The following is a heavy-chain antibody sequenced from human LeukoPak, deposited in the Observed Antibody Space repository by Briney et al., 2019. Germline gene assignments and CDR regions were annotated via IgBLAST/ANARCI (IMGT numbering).Heavy chain of an antibody. CDR1: GGSISSSSYY. CDR3: ARHPKEGPSDRSGYINAFDI. V-gene: IGHV4-39*01. J-gene: IGHJ3*02. D-gene: IGHD3-22*01. CDR2: IYYSGST. Sequence: SETLSLTCTVSGGSISSSSYYWGWIRQPPGKGLEWIGSIYYSGSTYYNPSLKSRATISQDTSKNQFSLEVTSVTAADTAVYYCARHPKEGPSDRSGYINAFDIWGQGTMVTVSS.